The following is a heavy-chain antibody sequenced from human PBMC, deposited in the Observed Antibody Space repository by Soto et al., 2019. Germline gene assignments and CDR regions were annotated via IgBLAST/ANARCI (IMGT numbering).Heavy chain of an antibody. D-gene: IGHD3-3*01. CDR1: GGTISNYW. CDR2: INEDESNT. CDR3: ARGLFLDY. Sequence: PCGPPRVLRGAAGGTISNYWEHWVRQAPGKGPVWVSRINEDESNTNYADSVKGRFTISRDNAKNTLYLQMNSLRAEDTAVYYCARGLFLDYWGQGTRVTVSS. J-gene: IGHJ4*02. V-gene: IGHV3-74*01.